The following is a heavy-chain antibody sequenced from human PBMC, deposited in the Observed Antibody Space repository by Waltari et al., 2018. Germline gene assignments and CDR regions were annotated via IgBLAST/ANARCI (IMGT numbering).Heavy chain of an antibody. V-gene: IGHV3-48*03. Sequence: EVQLVESGGGLVQLGGSLRLSCVASGFTFGNSEVNWVRQAPWKGLEWVSYISSDGGAIYYADSVKGRFTISRDNAKSSLYLHMSSLRAEDTAVYYCARATYYYSGGYWDYWGQGTLVTVSS. CDR3: ARATYYYSGGYWDY. J-gene: IGHJ4*02. CDR1: GFTFGNSE. CDR2: ISSDGGAI. D-gene: IGHD3-22*01.